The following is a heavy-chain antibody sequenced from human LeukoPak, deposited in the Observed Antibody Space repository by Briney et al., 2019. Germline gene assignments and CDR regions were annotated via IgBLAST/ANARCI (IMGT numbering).Heavy chain of an antibody. CDR3: ARDYYDSSGYNY. V-gene: IGHV1-2*06. CDR2: INPNSGGT. D-gene: IGHD3-22*01. Sequence: GASVKVSCKASGYTFTGYYMHWVRQAPGQGLEWMGRINPNSGGTNYAQKFQGRVTMTRDTSISTAYMELSRLRSEDTAVYYCARDYYDSSGYNYWGQGTLVTVSS. J-gene: IGHJ4*02. CDR1: GYTFTGYY.